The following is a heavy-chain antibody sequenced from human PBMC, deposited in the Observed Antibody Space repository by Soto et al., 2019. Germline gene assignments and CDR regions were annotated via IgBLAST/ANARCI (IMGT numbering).Heavy chain of an antibody. J-gene: IGHJ4*02. CDR3: ANDFSHYDYWSGYQYYFGY. V-gene: IGHV3-23*01. CDR2: ISGSGGST. CDR1: GFTFSSYA. Sequence: EVQLLESGGGLVQPGGSLRLSCAASGFTFSSYAMSWVRQAPGKGLEWVSAISGSGGSTYYADSVKGRFTISRDNSEHTLYLQINSFRAEDTTVYYCANDFSHYDYWSGYQYYFGYWGQGTLVTVCS. D-gene: IGHD3-3*01.